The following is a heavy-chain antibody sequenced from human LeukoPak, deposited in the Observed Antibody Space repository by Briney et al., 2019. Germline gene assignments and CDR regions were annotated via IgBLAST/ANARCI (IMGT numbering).Heavy chain of an antibody. D-gene: IGHD5-24*01. CDR1: GFTVSSNY. V-gene: IGHV3-53*01. CDR2: IYGGGNI. Sequence: GGSLRLSCAASGFTVSSNYMNWVRQAPGKGLEWVSVIYGGGNIYYADSVKGRFTISRDNSKNTLYLQMNSLRAVDTAVYYCARGAGYNYPYYFDYWGQGTLVTVSS. J-gene: IGHJ4*02. CDR3: ARGAGYNYPYYFDY.